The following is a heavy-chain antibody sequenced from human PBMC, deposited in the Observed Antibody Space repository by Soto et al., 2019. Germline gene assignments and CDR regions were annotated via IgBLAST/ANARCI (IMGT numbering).Heavy chain of an antibody. CDR2: IIPVLGNA. D-gene: IGHD3-9*01. CDR3: ARGADILTGTNAPVAH. CDR1: GGTFGRYT. Sequence: QVQLVQSGAQVKKPGSSVKVSCTASGGTFGRYTISWVRQAPGQGLEWMGGIIPVLGNANLAQKFQDRVTFTADESTSTADMELSSLRSEDTAVYYCARGADILTGTNAPVAHWGQGTRVTVSS. J-gene: IGHJ4*02. V-gene: IGHV1-69*01.